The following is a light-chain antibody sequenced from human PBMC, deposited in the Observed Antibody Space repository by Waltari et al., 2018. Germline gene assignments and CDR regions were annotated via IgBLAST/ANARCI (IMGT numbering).Light chain of an antibody. CDR3: QQYYNTPPLT. CDR1: RPVLASFTKNKY. V-gene: IGKV4-1*01. Sequence: DIVMTQSPDSLAVSLGGRATINCKSSRPVLASFTKNKYLAWYQLKPGQPPKLLISWASTRESGVPDRFVGSGSGTDFTLTISGLQADDVAVYYCQQYYNTPPLTFGGGTRVEIK. J-gene: IGKJ4*01. CDR2: WAS.